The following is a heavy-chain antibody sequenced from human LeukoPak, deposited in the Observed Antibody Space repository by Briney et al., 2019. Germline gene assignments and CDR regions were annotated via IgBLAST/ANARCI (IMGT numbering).Heavy chain of an antibody. CDR3: ARGIAAAGTPLEFDY. J-gene: IGHJ4*02. Sequence: ASVKVSCKASGYTFTSYDINWVRQATGQGLEWMGWMNPNSGNAGYAQKFQGRVTMTRNTSISTAYMELSSLRSEDTAVYYCARGIAAAGTPLEFDYWGQGTLVTVSS. CDR2: MNPNSGNA. V-gene: IGHV1-8*01. CDR1: GYTFTSYD. D-gene: IGHD6-13*01.